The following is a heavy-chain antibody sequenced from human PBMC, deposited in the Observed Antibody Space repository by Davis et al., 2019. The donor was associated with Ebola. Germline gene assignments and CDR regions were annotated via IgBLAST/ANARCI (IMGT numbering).Heavy chain of an antibody. CDR2: IRSKANSYAT. CDR1: GFTFSGSA. V-gene: IGHV3-73*01. J-gene: IGHJ4*02. Sequence: PGGSLRLSCAASGFTFSGSAMHWVRQASGKGLDWVGRIRSKANSYATAYASSVKGRFTISRDDSKNTAYLQMNSLKTEDTAVYYCTVAVAGTVSVDYWGQGTLVTVSS. D-gene: IGHD6-19*01. CDR3: TVAVAGTVSVDY.